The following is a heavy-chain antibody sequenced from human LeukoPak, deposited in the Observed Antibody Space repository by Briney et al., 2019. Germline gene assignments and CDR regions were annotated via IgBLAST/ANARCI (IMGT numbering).Heavy chain of an antibody. CDR1: GFALKSYS. J-gene: IGHJ5*01. V-gene: IGHV3-21*01. CDR2: ISSTSAYI. D-gene: IGHD2-8*02. CDR3: ARVAVSGPTGWFDS. Sequence: PGGSLRLSCAGSGFALKSYSLTWVRQAPGKGLEWVSSISSTSAYIHYADSVKGRFTISRDNVDNVVYLELNSLGAEDTATYYCARVAVSGPTGWFDSWGQGTLVIVSS.